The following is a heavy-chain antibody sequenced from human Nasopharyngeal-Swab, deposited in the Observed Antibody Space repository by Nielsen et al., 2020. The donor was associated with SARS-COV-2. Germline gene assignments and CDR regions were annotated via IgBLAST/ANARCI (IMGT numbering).Heavy chain of an antibody. CDR2: ISYDGSNK. CDR3: AKTELPYCSSTSCFSDY. D-gene: IGHD2-2*01. V-gene: IGHV3-30*18. Sequence: GESLKISCAASGFTFSSYSMHWVRQAPGKGLEWVAVISYDGSNKYYADSVKGRFTISRDNSKNTLYLQMNSLRAEDTAVYYCAKTELPYCSSTSCFSDYWGQGTLVTVSS. CDR1: GFTFSSYS. J-gene: IGHJ4*02.